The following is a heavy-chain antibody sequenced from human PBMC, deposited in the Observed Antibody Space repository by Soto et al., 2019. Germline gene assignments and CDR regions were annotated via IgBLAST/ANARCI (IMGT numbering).Heavy chain of an antibody. J-gene: IGHJ6*02. Sequence: ASVKVSCKASGGTFSSYAISWVRQAPGQGLEWMGGIIPIFGTANYAQKFQGRVTITADESTSTAYMELSSLRSEDTAVYYCAREYPTREGYYYGMDVWGQGTTVTVSS. CDR3: AREYPTREGYYYGMDV. D-gene: IGHD1-26*01. V-gene: IGHV1-69*13. CDR2: IIPIFGTA. CDR1: GGTFSSYA.